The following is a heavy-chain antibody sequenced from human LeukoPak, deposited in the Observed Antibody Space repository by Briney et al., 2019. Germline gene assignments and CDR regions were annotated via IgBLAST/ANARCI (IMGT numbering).Heavy chain of an antibody. CDR1: GFTFSSYW. Sequence: PGGSLRLSCAASGFTFSSYWMSWVRQAPGKGLEWVANIKQDGSEKYYVGSVKGRFTISRDNAKNSLYLQLNSLRAEDTAVYYCARSPYTSGWYGVGYWGQGTLVTVSS. CDR3: ARSPYTSGWYGVGY. J-gene: IGHJ4*02. D-gene: IGHD6-19*01. V-gene: IGHV3-7*01. CDR2: IKQDGSEK.